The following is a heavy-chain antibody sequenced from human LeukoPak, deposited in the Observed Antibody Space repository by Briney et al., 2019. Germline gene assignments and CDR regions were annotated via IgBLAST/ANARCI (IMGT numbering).Heavy chain of an antibody. D-gene: IGHD6-13*01. CDR2: IYSSGST. Sequence: SETLSLTCTVSCRSVSIGRYYYSWIRQPPGKGLEWIVYIYSSGSTNYNTSIMSRVTISVDTSKNQFSLKLSCVTAADTAVYYCARGPGTYSSSWKYFQHWGQGTLVTVSS. J-gene: IGHJ1*01. CDR3: ARGPGTYSSSWKYFQH. V-gene: IGHV4-61*01. CDR1: CRSVSIGRYY.